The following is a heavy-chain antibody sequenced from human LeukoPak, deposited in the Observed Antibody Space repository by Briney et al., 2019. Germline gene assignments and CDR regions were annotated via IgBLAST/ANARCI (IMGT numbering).Heavy chain of an antibody. V-gene: IGHV3-7*01. J-gene: IGHJ4*02. CDR1: GFTFSSYW. CDR3: ASLSSSWYEGGDY. Sequence: GGSLRLSCAASGFTFSSYWMSWVRQAPGKGLEWVANIKQDGSEKYYVDSVKGRFTISRDNAKNSLYLQMNSLRAEDTAVYYCASLSSSWYEGGDYWGQGTLVTVSS. D-gene: IGHD6-13*01. CDR2: IKQDGSEK.